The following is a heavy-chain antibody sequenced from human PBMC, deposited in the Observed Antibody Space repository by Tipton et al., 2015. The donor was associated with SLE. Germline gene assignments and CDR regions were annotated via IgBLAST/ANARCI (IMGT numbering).Heavy chain of an antibody. CDR1: GFTFSDYY. CDR2: ISSNGGTI. J-gene: IGHJ4*02. CDR3: ARDSPNWVYRDIDY. D-gene: IGHD3-16*02. Sequence: SLRLSCAASGFTFSDYYMSWIRQAPGKGLEWLSSISSNGGTIYYADSLKGRFTISRDNAKNSLFLEVDGLRAEDTAVYYCARDSPNWVYRDIDYWGQGTLVTVSS. V-gene: IGHV3-11*01.